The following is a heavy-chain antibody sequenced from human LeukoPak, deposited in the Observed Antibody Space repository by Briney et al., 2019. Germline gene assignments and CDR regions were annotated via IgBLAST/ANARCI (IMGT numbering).Heavy chain of an antibody. Sequence: GASLQISGKGSGYSFTTYLICGVRQMPGKGLEWMGIIDPDDSDTRYSPSFQGQVTISADKSISTAYLQWSSLKASSTAMYYCATGVADWFDPWGQGNLVTVSS. J-gene: IGHJ5*02. CDR3: ATGVADWFDP. V-gene: IGHV5-51*01. CDR1: GYSFTTYL. CDR2: IDPDDSDT. D-gene: IGHD7-27*01.